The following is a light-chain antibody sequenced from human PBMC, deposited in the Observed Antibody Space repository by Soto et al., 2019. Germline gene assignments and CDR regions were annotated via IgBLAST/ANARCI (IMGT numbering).Light chain of an antibody. CDR2: AAS. CDR3: QQYGSSPYT. J-gene: IGKJ2*01. CDR1: RSVSSRF. Sequence: EIVLTQSPGTLSLSPGERATLSCRASRSVSSRFLAWYQQKPGQAPRLLMYAASSRATGIPDRFSGTGSGTDFTLTISRLEPEDFAVYYCQQYGSSPYTFGLGTKLEIK. V-gene: IGKV3-20*01.